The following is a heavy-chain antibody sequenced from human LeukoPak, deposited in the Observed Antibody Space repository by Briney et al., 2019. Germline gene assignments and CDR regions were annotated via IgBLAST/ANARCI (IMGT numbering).Heavy chain of an antibody. CDR1: GGSFSGYY. Sequence: SETLSLTCAVYGGSFSGYYWSWIRQPPGKGLEWIGEINHSGSTNYNPSLKSRVTISVDTSKNQFSLKLSPVTAADTAVYYCARDYGDYDLSYMDVWGKGTTVTVSS. CDR2: INHSGST. CDR3: ARDYGDYDLSYMDV. J-gene: IGHJ6*03. V-gene: IGHV4-34*01. D-gene: IGHD4-17*01.